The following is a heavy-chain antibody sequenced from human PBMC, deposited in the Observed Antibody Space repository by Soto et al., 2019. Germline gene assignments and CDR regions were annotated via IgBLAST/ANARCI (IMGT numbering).Heavy chain of an antibody. Sequence: PGGSLRLSCAASGFTLSTYAMSWVRQAPGKGLEWVAAVIHSADYTHYADSVKGRFTISRDNPKNTLYLQMNSLRAEDTAMYFCAKAVGPQSPRPHHWGQGTLVTVSS. V-gene: IGHV3-23*01. CDR1: GFTLSTYA. CDR3: AKAVGPQSPRPHH. CDR2: VIHSADYT. J-gene: IGHJ5*02.